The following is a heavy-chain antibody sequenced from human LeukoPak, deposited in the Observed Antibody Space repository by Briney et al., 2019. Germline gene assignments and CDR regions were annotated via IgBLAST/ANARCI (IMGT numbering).Heavy chain of an antibody. Sequence: GGSLRLSCAASGFTFSSYGMHWVRQAPGRGLEWVAVIWYDGSNKYYADSVKGRFTISRDNSKNTLYLQMNSLRAEDTAVYYCARYCSGGSCYLGFDAFDIWGQGTMVTVSS. D-gene: IGHD2-15*01. J-gene: IGHJ3*02. CDR2: IWYDGSNK. CDR3: ARYCSGGSCYLGFDAFDI. CDR1: GFTFSSYG. V-gene: IGHV3-33*01.